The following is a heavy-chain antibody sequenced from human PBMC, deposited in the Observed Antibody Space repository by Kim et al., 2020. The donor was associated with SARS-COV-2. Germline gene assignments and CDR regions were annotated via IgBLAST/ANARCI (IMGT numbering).Heavy chain of an antibody. CDR2: ISAYNGNT. CDR1: GYTFTSYG. CDR3: ARVNSQYQLLSPYYYGMDV. D-gene: IGHD2-2*01. Sequence: ASVKVSCKASGYTFTSYGISWVRQAPGQGLEWMGWISAYNGNTNYAQKLQGRVTMTTDTSTSTAYMELRSLRSDDTAVYYCARVNSQYQLLSPYYYGMDVWGQGTTVTVSS. J-gene: IGHJ6*02. V-gene: IGHV1-18*01.